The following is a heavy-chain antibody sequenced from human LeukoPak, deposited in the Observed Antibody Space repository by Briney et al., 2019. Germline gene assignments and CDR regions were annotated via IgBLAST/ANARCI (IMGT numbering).Heavy chain of an antibody. J-gene: IGHJ5*02. CDR1: GGSISTYY. CDR2: IYYSGNP. D-gene: IGHD3-22*01. V-gene: IGHV4-59*01. Sequence: SETLSLTCTVSGGSISTYYWSWIRQPPGKGLEWIGYIYYSGNPNYNPSLKSRVTISVDTSKNQFSLKLSSVTAADTAVYYCAGLGASGNGYLSWFDPWGQGTLVTVSS. CDR3: AGLGASGNGYLSWFDP.